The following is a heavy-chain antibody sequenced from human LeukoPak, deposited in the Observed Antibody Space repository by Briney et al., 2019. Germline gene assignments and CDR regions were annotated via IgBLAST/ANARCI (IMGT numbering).Heavy chain of an antibody. CDR1: GGTFSSYA. J-gene: IGHJ4*02. Sequence: SVKLSCKASGGTFSSYAISWVRQAPGQGLEWMGGIIPIFGTANYAQKFQGRVTITADESTSTAYMELSSLRSEDTAVYYCAVFVGGYCSGGSCFKFDYWGQGTLVTVSS. CDR2: IIPIFGTA. CDR3: AVFVGGYCSGGSCFKFDY. V-gene: IGHV1-69*13. D-gene: IGHD2-15*01.